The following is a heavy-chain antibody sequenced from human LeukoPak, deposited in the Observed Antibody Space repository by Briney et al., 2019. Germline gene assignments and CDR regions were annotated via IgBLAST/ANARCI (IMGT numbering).Heavy chain of an antibody. CDR3: ARDYADYVGYFFFDY. Sequence: GGSLRLSCAASGVTFNNYAMNWVRQAPGKGLEWVSSISGGGETTYYADSAKGRFTISRDNSQNTLYLQMNSLRAEDTAVYYCARDYADYVGYFFFDYWGQGTLVTVSS. V-gene: IGHV3-23*01. CDR1: GVTFNNYA. J-gene: IGHJ4*02. D-gene: IGHD4-17*01. CDR2: ISGGGETT.